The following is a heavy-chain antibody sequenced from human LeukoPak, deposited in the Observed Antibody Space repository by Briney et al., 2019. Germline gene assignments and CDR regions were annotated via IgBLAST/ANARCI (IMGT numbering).Heavy chain of an antibody. CDR2: INPNSGGT. CDR1: GYTFTGYY. D-gene: IGHD6-19*01. J-gene: IGHJ4*02. Sequence: GASVKVSCKASGYTFTGYYMHWVRQAPGQGLERMGWINPNSGGTNYAQKFQGWVTMTRDTSISTAYMELSRLRSDDTAVYYCARSGGGAVAGKDYWGQGTLVTVSS. V-gene: IGHV1-2*04. CDR3: ARSGGGAVAGKDY.